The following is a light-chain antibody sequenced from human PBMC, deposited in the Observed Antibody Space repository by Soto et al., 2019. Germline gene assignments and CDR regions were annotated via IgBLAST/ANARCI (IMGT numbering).Light chain of an antibody. J-gene: IGKJ5*01. CDR3: QQYGSSLSIT. V-gene: IGKV3-20*01. CDR1: QSVNSNY. Sequence: EIVLTQSPGTLSLSPGERATLSCRASQSVNSNYLAWYRQKPGQAPRLLIHGASSRATGIPDRFSGSGSGTDFTLTISRLEPEDFAVYYCQQYGSSLSITFGQGTRLEIK. CDR2: GAS.